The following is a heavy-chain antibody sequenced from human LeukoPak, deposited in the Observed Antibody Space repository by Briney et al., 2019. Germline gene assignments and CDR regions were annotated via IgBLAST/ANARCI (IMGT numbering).Heavy chain of an antibody. CDR3: ARGAKFRSYGSGTYYTSLPFDP. Sequence: ASVKVSCKASGYTFTSYVLHWVRQAPGQRLECMGCINAGNGNTKYSQEFQGRVTITRDTSASTVYMELSSLRSEDMAVYYCARGAKFRSYGSGTYYTSLPFDPWGQGTLVTVSS. CDR1: GYTFTSYV. CDR2: INAGNGNT. D-gene: IGHD3-10*01. V-gene: IGHV1-3*03. J-gene: IGHJ5*02.